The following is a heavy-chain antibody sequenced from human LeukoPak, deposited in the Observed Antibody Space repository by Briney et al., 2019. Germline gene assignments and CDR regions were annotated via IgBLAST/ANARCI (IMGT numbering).Heavy chain of an antibody. J-gene: IGHJ4*02. D-gene: IGHD4-17*01. Sequence: TGGSLRLSCAASGFTFSSYAMSWVRQAPGKGLEWVSAISGSGGSTYYADSVEGRFTISRDNSKNTLYLQMNSLRAEDTAVYYCAKSSRLRGGSDFDYWGQGTLVTVSS. V-gene: IGHV3-23*01. CDR2: ISGSGGST. CDR1: GFTFSSYA. CDR3: AKSSRLRGGSDFDY.